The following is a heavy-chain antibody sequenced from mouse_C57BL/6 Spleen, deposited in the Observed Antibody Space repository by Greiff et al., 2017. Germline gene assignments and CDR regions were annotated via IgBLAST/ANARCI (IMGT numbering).Heavy chain of an antibody. D-gene: IGHD1-1*01. CDR3: ASSISTVVGDD. Sequence: QVQLQQPGAELVKPGASVTMSCKASGYTFTSYWITWVKQSPGQGLEWIGDIYPGSGSTNYNEKFKSKATLTVDTSSSTAYMQLSSLTSEDSAVSYCASSISTVVGDDWGQGATLTVSS. CDR1: GYTFTSYW. J-gene: IGHJ2*01. V-gene: IGHV1-55*01. CDR2: IYPGSGST.